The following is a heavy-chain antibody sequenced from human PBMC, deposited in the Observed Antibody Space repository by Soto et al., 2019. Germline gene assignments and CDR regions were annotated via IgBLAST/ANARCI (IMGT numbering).Heavy chain of an antibody. J-gene: IGHJ4*02. V-gene: IGHV1-69*13. CDR2: IIPIFGTA. Sequence: SVKGSCKASGGTFSSYAISWVRQAPGQGLEWMGGIIPIFGTANYAQKFQGRVTITADESTSTAYMELSSLRSEDTAVYYCARVPDGGGSPVYWGQGTLVTVSS. CDR1: GGTFSSYA. D-gene: IGHD3-16*01. CDR3: ARVPDGGGSPVY.